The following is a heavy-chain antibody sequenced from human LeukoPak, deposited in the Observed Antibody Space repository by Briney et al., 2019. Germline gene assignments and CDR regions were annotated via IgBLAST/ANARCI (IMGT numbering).Heavy chain of an antibody. D-gene: IGHD2-2*01. J-gene: IGHJ4*02. CDR3: ARVPLGYCSSTSCWTVQYFDY. V-gene: IGHV4-39*07. Sequence: PSETLSLTCTVSGGSISSYYWSWIRQPPGKGLEWIGSIYYSGSTYYNPSLKSRVTISVDTSKNQFSLKLSSVTAADTAVYYCARVPLGYCSSTSCWTVQYFDYWGQGTLVTVSS. CDR1: GGSISSYY. CDR2: IYYSGST.